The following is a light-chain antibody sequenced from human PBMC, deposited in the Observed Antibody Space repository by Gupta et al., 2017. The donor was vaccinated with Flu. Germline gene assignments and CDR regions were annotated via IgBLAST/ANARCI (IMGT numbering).Light chain of an antibody. J-gene: IGKJ4*01. CDR2: DAS. V-gene: IGKV3-11*01. Sequence: EIVLTQSPVTLSLSPGERATLSCRASQSVSSYLAWYQQKPGQAPRLLIYDASNRATGIPARFSGSGSGTDFTLTISSLEPEDFAVYYCQQRSNWFTFGGGTKVEIK. CDR3: QQRSNWFT. CDR1: QSVSSY.